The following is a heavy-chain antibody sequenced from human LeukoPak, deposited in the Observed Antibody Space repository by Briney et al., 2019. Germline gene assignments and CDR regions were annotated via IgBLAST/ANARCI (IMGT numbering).Heavy chain of an antibody. V-gene: IGHV3-48*04. CDR1: GFTFSSYS. J-gene: IGHJ5*02. Sequence: GGSLRLSCAASGFTFSSYSMNWVRQAPGKGPEWLSYISSRSTTIYYADSVKGRFTISRDNAKNSLYLQMNSLRAEDTAVYYCASVTTGFDPWGQGTLVTVSS. CDR2: ISSRSTTI. D-gene: IGHD4-17*01. CDR3: ASVTTGFDP.